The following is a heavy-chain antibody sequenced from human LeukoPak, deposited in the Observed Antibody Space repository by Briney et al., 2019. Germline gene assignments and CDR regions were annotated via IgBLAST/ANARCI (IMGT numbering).Heavy chain of an antibody. V-gene: IGHV3-30-3*01. J-gene: IGHJ4*02. D-gene: IGHD5-18*01. CDR1: RFTFSSYA. CDR3: ARVPATAMVKGPFGY. Sequence: GGSLRLSCAASRFTFSSYAMHWVRQAPGKGLEWVAVISYDGSNKYYADSVKGRFTISRDNSKNTLYLQMNSLRAEDTAVYYCARVPATAMVKGPFGYWGQGTLVTVSS. CDR2: ISYDGSNK.